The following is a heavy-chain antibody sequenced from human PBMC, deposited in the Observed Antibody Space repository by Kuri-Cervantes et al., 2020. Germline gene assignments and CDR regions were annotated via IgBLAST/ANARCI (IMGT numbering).Heavy chain of an antibody. V-gene: IGHV4-59*13. CDR2: IYYSGST. J-gene: IGHJ4*02. D-gene: IGHD3-22*01. Sequence: SETLSLTCTVSGGSINSYYWSWIRQPPGKGLEWIGYIYYSGSTNYNPSLKSRVTISVDTSKNQFSLKLSSVTAADTAVYYCARAGHYYDSSGEYYLDYWGQGTLVTVSS. CDR1: GGSINSYY. CDR3: ARAGHYYDSSGEYYLDY.